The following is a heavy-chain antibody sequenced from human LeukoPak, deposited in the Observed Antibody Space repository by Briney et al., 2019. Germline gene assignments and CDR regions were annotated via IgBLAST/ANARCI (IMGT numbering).Heavy chain of an antibody. J-gene: IGHJ4*02. V-gene: IGHV3-23*01. CDR3: ASYFHYGDYASLWY. Sequence: GGSLRSSWPALGFTLNTNAMSWVRRPQGKGLGGASVISENGESTYYADSVKGRFTISRDNSRNTLYLQMNSLRAEDTAVYYCASYFHYGDYASLWYWGQGTLVTVSS. CDR1: GFTLNTNA. D-gene: IGHD4-17*01. CDR2: ISENGEST.